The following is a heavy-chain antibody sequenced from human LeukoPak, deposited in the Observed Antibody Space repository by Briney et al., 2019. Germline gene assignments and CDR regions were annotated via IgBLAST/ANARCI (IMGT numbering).Heavy chain of an antibody. D-gene: IGHD6-13*01. J-gene: IGHJ6*03. Sequence: GASVKVSCKASGYTFTGYYMHWVRQAPGQGLEWMGWINPNSGGTNYAQKFQGRVTMTRDTSISTAYMVLSRLRSDDTAVYYCARIAAAGTSYYYYYMDVWGKGTTVTISS. CDR3: ARIAAAGTSYYYYYMDV. CDR2: INPNSGGT. V-gene: IGHV1-2*02. CDR1: GYTFTGYY.